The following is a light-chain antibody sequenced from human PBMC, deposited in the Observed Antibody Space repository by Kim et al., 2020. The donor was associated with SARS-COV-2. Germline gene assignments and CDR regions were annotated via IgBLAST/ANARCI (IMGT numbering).Light chain of an antibody. CDR2: DAS. CDR1: PSVRSDY. V-gene: IGKV3-20*01. CDR3: QQYGNSPMA. J-gene: IGKJ2*01. Sequence: LAPGERATLSCRASPSVRSDYLAWYQQKPGRPPRLLIFDASTRATGIPDRISGSGSGADFTLTISRLGPEDSGVYYCQQYGNSPMAFGRGTKLEI.